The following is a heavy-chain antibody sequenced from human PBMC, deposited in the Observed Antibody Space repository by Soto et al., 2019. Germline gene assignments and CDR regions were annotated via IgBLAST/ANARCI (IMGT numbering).Heavy chain of an antibody. Sequence: VESLKISFKGSGYSFTSYWIGWVRQMPGKGLEWMGIIYLGDSDTRYSPSFQGKVIISADKSLSTAYMQWSSLKTSHTALYYCARSTSSRSGGNIPYYYYYGMDVWGQGTTVTVSS. J-gene: IGHJ6*02. CDR1: GYSFTSYW. CDR2: IYLGDSDT. V-gene: IGHV5-51*01. CDR3: ARSTSSRSGGNIPYYYYYGMDV. D-gene: IGHD6-13*01.